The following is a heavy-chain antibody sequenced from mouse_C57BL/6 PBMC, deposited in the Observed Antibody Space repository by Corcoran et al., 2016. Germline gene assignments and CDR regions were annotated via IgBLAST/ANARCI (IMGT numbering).Heavy chain of an antibody. D-gene: IGHD2-1*01. CDR3: ARGDYDGNSFFAY. J-gene: IGHJ3*01. Sequence: QIQLVQSGPELKKPGETVKISCKASGYTFTTYGMSWVKQAPGKGLKWMGWINTYSGVPTYADDFKGRFAFSLETSASTAYLQINNLKNEDTATYFCARGDYDGNSFFAYWGQGTLVTVSA. CDR1: GYTFTTYG. V-gene: IGHV9-3*01. CDR2: INTYSGVP.